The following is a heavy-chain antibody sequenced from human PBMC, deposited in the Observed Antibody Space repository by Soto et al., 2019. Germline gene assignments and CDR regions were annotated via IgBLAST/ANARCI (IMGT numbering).Heavy chain of an antibody. CDR1: GFTFGDYA. CDR3: TRVRAIVSYDSSGYSYFDY. CDR2: IRSKAYGGTT. J-gene: IGHJ4*02. V-gene: IGHV3-49*04. D-gene: IGHD3-22*01. Sequence: GGSLRLSCTASGFTFGDYAMSWVRQAPGQGLEWVGFIRSKAYGGTTEYAASVKGRFTISRDDSKSIAYLQMNSLKTEYTAVYYCTRVRAIVSYDSSGYSYFDYWGQGTLLTVSS.